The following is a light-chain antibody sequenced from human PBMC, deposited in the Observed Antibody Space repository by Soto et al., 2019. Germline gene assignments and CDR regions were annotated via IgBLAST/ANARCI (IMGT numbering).Light chain of an antibody. V-gene: IGKV3-20*01. Sequence: EIVLTQSPGTVSLSPGERVTLSCRASQSVSSTYLAWYQQKPGQAPRLLIFGASSRATGIPDRFSGSGSGTEFTLTISSLQSEDFAVYYCQQYNSWPLTLGGGTKVDI. J-gene: IGKJ4*01. CDR2: GAS. CDR3: QQYNSWPLT. CDR1: QSVSSTY.